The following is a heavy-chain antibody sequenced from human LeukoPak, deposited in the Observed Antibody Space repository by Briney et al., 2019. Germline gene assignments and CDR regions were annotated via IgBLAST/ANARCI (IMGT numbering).Heavy chain of an antibody. CDR1: AGSISSPY. D-gene: IGHD5-24*01. CDR2: IDDSGST. J-gene: IGHJ6*03. CDR3: ARKRYPLRYYYYYMDV. Sequence: SETLSLTCTVSAGSISSPYWSWIRQPPGKGLEWIGYIDDSGSTNYNPSLKSRVTISVDTYKHQSSLKLSSVAAADTAVYYCARKRYPLRYYYYYMDVWGKGTTVTVSS. V-gene: IGHV4-59*11.